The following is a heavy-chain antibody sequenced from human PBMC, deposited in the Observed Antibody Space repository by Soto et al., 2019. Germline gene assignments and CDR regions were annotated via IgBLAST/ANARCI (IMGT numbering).Heavy chain of an antibody. J-gene: IGHJ4*02. CDR1: GFTFSSYW. CDR2: IKQDGSEK. Sequence: EVQLVESGGGLVQPGGSLRLSCAASGFTFSSYWMSWVRQAPGKGLEWVANIKQDGSEKYYVDSVKGRFTISRDNAKNSLYLQMNSLRAEDKAVYSCARDMDYGVYFDYWGQGTLVTVSS. CDR3: ARDMDYGVYFDY. D-gene: IGHD4-17*01. V-gene: IGHV3-7*01.